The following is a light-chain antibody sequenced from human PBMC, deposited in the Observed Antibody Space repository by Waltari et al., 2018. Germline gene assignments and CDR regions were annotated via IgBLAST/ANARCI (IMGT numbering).Light chain of an antibody. V-gene: IGKV3-20*01. CDR1: QSVGTY. Sequence: VVLTQSPSTLALYPGDRANLSCRDSQSVGTYVVWYQQTPGQAPRLLIYGASRRAPGIPDRFSGSGSGTDFSRTISSLEPEDFAVYHCQHYVRLPVTFGQGTKVE. CDR2: GAS. J-gene: IGKJ1*01. CDR3: QHYVRLPVT.